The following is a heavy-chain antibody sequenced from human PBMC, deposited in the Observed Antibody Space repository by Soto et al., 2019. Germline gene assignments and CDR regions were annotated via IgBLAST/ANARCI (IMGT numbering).Heavy chain of an antibody. Sequence: GGSLRLSCAASGFTFSSYGMHWVRQAPGKGLEWVAVISYDGSNKYYADSVKGRFTISRDNSKNTLYLQMNSLRAEETAVYYCAKAGDRLVVPAAMGLDYWGQGTLVTVSS. D-gene: IGHD2-2*01. J-gene: IGHJ4*02. CDR1: GFTFSSYG. CDR2: ISYDGSNK. V-gene: IGHV3-30*18. CDR3: AKAGDRLVVPAAMGLDY.